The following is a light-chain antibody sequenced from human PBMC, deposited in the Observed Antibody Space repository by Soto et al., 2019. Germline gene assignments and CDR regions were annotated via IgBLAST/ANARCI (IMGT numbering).Light chain of an antibody. V-gene: IGKV3-20*01. CDR3: QQYGGSPIT. J-gene: IGKJ5*01. Sequence: EIVLTQSPGTLSLSPGARGTLSCRASQSVSSRSLAWYQQKPGQAPTLLMSGASNRASGVPVRFSGSGSGTDFTLTISRLEPEDFALYYCQQYGGSPITFGLGTRLEI. CDR2: GAS. CDR1: QSVSSRS.